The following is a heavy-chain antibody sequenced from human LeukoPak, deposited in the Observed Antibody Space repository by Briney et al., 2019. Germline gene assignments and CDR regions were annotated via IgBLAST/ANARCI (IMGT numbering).Heavy chain of an antibody. CDR3: ARHNPYSSGWYCFDD. D-gene: IGHD6-13*01. V-gene: IGHV3-7*02. Sequence: GGSLRLSSAASGFSFSSYWMSWVRQAPGKGLEWVANIKQDGSEKYYVDSVKGRFTISRGNAKNLLYLQMNSLRAEDTAVYYCARHNPYSSGWYCFDDWGQGTPVTVSS. CDR1: GFSFSSYW. J-gene: IGHJ4*02. CDR2: IKQDGSEK.